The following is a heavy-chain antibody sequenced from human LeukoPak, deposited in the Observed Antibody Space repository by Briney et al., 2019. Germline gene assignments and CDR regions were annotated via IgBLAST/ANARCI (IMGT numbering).Heavy chain of an antibody. CDR3: ARDGEDGRGGWFDP. Sequence: PSETLSLTCAVSGYSITSGYYWGWLRQPPGKGLEWIGSIYHSGTTYYNPSLRSRVTISVDTSKNQFSLKLNSVTAADTAVYYCARDGEDGRGGWFDPWGQGTLVTVSS. CDR2: IYHSGTT. CDR1: GYSITSGYY. J-gene: IGHJ5*02. D-gene: IGHD3-3*01. V-gene: IGHV4-38-2*02.